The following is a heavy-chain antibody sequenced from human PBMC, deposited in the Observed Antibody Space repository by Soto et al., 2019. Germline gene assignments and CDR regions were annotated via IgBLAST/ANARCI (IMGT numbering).Heavy chain of an antibody. D-gene: IGHD5-12*01. CDR2: XXYXGXT. Sequence: SETRSLTCTVSGGSISSGGYYWSWIRQHPGKGLEWIGXXXYXGXTXXXXXXKSRVTISVDTSKNQFSLKLSSVTAADTAVYYCARDHGYNSYYFDYWGQGTLVTV. CDR3: ARDHGYNSYYFDY. V-gene: IGHV4-31*03. CDR1: GGSISSGGYY. J-gene: IGHJ4*02.